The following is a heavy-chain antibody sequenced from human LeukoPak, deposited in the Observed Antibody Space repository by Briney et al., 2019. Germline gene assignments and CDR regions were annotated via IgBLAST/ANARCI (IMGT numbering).Heavy chain of an antibody. CDR2: ISAYNGNT. CDR1: GYTFTSYG. J-gene: IGHJ3*02. Sequence: ASVKVSCKASGYTFTSYGISWVRQAPGQGLEWMGWISAYNGNTNYAQKLQGRVTMTEDTSTDTAYMELSSLRSEDTAVYYCATAYDILTGYPDAFDIWGQGTMVTVSS. D-gene: IGHD3-9*01. CDR3: ATAYDILTGYPDAFDI. V-gene: IGHV1-18*01.